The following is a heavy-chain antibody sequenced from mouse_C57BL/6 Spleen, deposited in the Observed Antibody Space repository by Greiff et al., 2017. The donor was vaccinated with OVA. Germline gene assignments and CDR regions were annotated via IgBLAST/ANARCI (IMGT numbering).Heavy chain of an antibody. Sequence: EVKLQESGGGLVKPGGSLKLSCAASGFTFSDYGMHWVRQAPEKGLEWVAYISSGSSTIYYADTVKGRFTISRDNAKNTLFLQMTSLRSEDTAMYYCARPSEGAWFAYWGQGTLVTVSA. D-gene: IGHD3-3*01. V-gene: IGHV5-17*01. CDR1: GFTFSDYG. CDR2: ISSGSSTI. J-gene: IGHJ3*01. CDR3: ARPSEGAWFAY.